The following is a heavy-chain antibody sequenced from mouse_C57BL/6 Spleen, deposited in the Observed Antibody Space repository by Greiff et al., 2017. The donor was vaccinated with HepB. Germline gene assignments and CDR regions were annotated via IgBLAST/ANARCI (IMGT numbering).Heavy chain of an antibody. CDR3: ARNYDYDGYYFDY. CDR2: IRNKANGYTT. Sequence: EVMLVESGGGLVQPGGSLSLSCAASGFTFTDYYMSWVRQPPGKALEWLGFIRNKANGYTTEYSASVKGRFTISRDNSQSILYLQMNALRAEDSATYYCARNYDYDGYYFDYWGQGTTLTVSS. D-gene: IGHD2-4*01. V-gene: IGHV7-3*01. J-gene: IGHJ2*01. CDR1: GFTFTDYY.